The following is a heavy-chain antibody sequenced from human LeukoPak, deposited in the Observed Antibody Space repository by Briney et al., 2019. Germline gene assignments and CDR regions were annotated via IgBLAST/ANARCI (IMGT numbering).Heavy chain of an antibody. D-gene: IGHD1-26*01. CDR1: GFTFSSYA. J-gene: IGHJ4*02. CDR2: NSGSGGRT. Sequence: GGSLRLSCAASGFTFSSYAMSWVRQAPGKGLEWVSTNSGSGGRTDYADSVKGRFTISRDNSKNTLYLQMNSLRADDTAVYYCAKGRGGVSYYALDYWGQGTLVTVSS. V-gene: IGHV3-23*01. CDR3: AKGRGGVSYYALDY.